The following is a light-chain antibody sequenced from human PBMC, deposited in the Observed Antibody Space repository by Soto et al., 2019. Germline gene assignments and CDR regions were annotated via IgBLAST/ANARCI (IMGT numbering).Light chain of an antibody. CDR3: SSYAGSSNV. CDR1: SSDVGFYNY. Sequence: QSVLTQPASVSGSPGESITISGTGTSSDVGFYNYVSWYQHHPGKAPKLMIYEVSNRPSGVSNRFSGSKSGNTASLTISGLQAEDEADYYCSSYAGSSNVFGTGTKVTVL. CDR2: EVS. J-gene: IGLJ1*01. V-gene: IGLV2-14*01.